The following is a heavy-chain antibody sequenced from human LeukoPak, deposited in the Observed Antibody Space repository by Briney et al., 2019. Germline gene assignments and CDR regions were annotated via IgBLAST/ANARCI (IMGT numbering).Heavy chain of an antibody. V-gene: IGHV3-23*01. CDR3: AKGRVVVKQRDWFDP. CDR1: GFTFSSYG. CDR2: ISGSGGST. D-gene: IGHD3-22*01. J-gene: IGHJ5*02. Sequence: PGGSLRLSCAASGFTFSSYGMSWVRQAPGKGLEWVSAISGSGGSTYYADSVKGRFTISRDNSKNTLYLQMNSLRAEDTAVYYCAKGRVVVKQRDWFDPWGQGTLVTVSS.